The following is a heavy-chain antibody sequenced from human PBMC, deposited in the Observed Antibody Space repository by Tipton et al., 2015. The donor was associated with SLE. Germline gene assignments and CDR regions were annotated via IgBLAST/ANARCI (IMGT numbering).Heavy chain of an antibody. D-gene: IGHD2-2*02. J-gene: IGHJ3*02. CDR2: INHGGST. CDR1: GGSFSVYY. Sequence: TLSLTCAVYGGSFSVYYWTWIRQPPGKGLEWIGEINHGGSTNYNPSLKSRVTISIDTSKSQFSLNLSSVTAADTAIYYCARALWVDKDIAGEPIGIRLRAFDMWGQGTMVSVSS. V-gene: IGHV4-34*01. CDR3: ARALWVDKDIAGEPIGIRLRAFDM.